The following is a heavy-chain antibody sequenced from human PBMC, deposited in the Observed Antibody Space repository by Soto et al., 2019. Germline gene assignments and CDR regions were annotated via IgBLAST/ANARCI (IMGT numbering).Heavy chain of an antibody. D-gene: IGHD5-18*01. V-gene: IGHV4-34*01. CDR2: INHSGST. Sequence: PAETLSLTCSVYGGSFSGYYWSWIRQHPGKGLEWIGEINHSGSTNYNPSLKSRVTISVDTPKNQFSLKLSSVTAADTAVYYCARGPYSYGYKSGFDYWGQGTLVTVSS. J-gene: IGHJ4*02. CDR1: GGSFSGYY. CDR3: ARGPYSYGYKSGFDY.